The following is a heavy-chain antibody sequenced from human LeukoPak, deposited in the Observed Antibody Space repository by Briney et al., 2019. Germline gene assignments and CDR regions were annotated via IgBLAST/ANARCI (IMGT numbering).Heavy chain of an antibody. D-gene: IGHD1-26*01. J-gene: IGHJ6*03. Sequence: PSETLSLTCTVSGGSISSYYWSWIRQPPGKGLEWIGYIYYSGSTNYNPSLKSRVTISVDTPKNQFSLKLSSVTAADTAVYYCASVTITTHYMDVWGKGTTVTVSS. CDR3: ASVTITTHYMDV. CDR1: GGSISSYY. V-gene: IGHV4-59*01. CDR2: IYYSGST.